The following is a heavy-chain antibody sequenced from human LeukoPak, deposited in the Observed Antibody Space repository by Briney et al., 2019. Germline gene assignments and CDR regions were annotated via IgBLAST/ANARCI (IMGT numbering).Heavy chain of an antibody. D-gene: IGHD3-22*01. Sequence: PSETLSLTCRLSGGAIISYYWSWIRHPAGKGPEWIGRIYPTGNTDYNPSLKTRVTMSTDLSKKQFSLRLRSVTAADTAVYYCARLKFYDSTGYSPGYYMDVWGKGTAVTVSS. J-gene: IGHJ6*03. CDR1: GGAIISYY. V-gene: IGHV4-4*07. CDR3: ARLKFYDSTGYSPGYYMDV. CDR2: IYPTGNT.